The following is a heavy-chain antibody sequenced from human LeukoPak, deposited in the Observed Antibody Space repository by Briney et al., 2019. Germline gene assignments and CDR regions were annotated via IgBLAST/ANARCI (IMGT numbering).Heavy chain of an antibody. J-gene: IGHJ6*03. CDR1: RGSFIGYY. Sequence: PSETLSLTCADYRGSFIGYYWSWIRQPPGKGLEWIGEINHSGSTNYNPSLKSRVTISVDTSKNQFSLKLSSVTAADTAVYYCARLPGKWLGYYYMDVWGKGTTVTVSS. D-gene: IGHD6-19*01. CDR2: INHSGST. V-gene: IGHV4-34*01. CDR3: ARLPGKWLGYYYMDV.